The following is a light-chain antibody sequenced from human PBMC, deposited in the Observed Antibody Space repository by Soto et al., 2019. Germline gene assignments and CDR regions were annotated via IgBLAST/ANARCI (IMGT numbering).Light chain of an antibody. V-gene: IGLV4-69*01. CDR3: QTWDTGIQV. CDR1: SGHSNYA. CDR2: LNSDGSH. J-gene: IGLJ3*02. Sequence: QLVLTQSPSASASLGASVKLTCTLSSGHSNYAIAWHQQQPEKGPRYLMKLNSDGSHTKGDEIPDRFLGSSSGAERYLTISSLQSEDEADYYCQTWDTGIQVFGGGTKLTVL.